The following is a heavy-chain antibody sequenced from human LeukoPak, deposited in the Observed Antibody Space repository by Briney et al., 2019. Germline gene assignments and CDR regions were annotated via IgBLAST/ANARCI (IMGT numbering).Heavy chain of an antibody. CDR3: ARVRYCTNGVCSFAGYYYGMDV. CDR2: INPNSGGT. Sequence: ASVKVSCKASGYTFTGYYMHWVRQAPGQGLEWMGRINPNSGGTNYAQKFQGRVTMTRDTSISTAYMELSRLRSDDTAVYYCARVRYCTNGVCSFAGYYYGMDVWGQGTTVTVSS. D-gene: IGHD2-8*01. J-gene: IGHJ6*02. CDR1: GYTFTGYY. V-gene: IGHV1-2*06.